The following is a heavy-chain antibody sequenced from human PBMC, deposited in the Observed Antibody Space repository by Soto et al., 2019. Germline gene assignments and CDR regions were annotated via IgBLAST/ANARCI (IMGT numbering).Heavy chain of an antibody. CDR2: IIPIFGTA. D-gene: IGHD3-22*01. Sequence: SVKGSCKASGGTFSSYAISWVRQAPGQGLGWMGGIIPIFGTANYAQKFQGRVTITADKSTSTAYMELSSLRSEDTAVDYCASSPPGXYYYDTWGYFDYLWYFGMDVWGRGTTVTVSS. CDR3: ASSPPGXYYYDTWGYFDYLWYFGMDV. J-gene: IGHJ6*02. V-gene: IGHV1-69*06. CDR1: GGTFSSYA.